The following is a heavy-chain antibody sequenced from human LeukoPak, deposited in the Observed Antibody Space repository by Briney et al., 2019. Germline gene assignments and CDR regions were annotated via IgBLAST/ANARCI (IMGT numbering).Heavy chain of an antibody. CDR1: GYTFTGYY. J-gene: IGHJ4*02. CDR3: ARVMTRRITMVRGVFNY. Sequence: ASVKVSCKASGYTFTGYYMHWVRQAPGQGLEWMGWINPNSGGTNYAQKFQGRVTMTRDTSISTAYMELSSLRSEDTAVYYCARVMTRRITMVRGVFNYWGQGTLVTVSS. V-gene: IGHV1-2*02. D-gene: IGHD3-10*01. CDR2: INPNSGGT.